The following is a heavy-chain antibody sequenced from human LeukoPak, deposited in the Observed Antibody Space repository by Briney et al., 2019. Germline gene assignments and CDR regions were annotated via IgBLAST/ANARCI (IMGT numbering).Heavy chain of an antibody. CDR3: ARASIAVAGTGRVRYFQH. CDR2: INPNSGGT. J-gene: IGHJ1*01. Sequence: ASVTVSCKASGYTFTGYYMHWVRQAPGQGLEWMGWINPNSGGTNYAQKFQGRVTMTRDTSISTAYMELSRLRSDDTAVYYCARASIAVAGTGRVRYFQHWGQGTLVTVSS. V-gene: IGHV1-2*02. CDR1: GYTFTGYY. D-gene: IGHD6-19*01.